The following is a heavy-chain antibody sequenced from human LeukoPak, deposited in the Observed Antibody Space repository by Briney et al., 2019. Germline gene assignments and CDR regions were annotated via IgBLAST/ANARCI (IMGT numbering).Heavy chain of an antibody. J-gene: IGHJ4*02. D-gene: IGHD3-16*01. Sequence: GGSLRLSCAASGFTFSSYAMSWVRQAPGKGLEWVSAISGSGGSTYYADSVKGRFTISRHNSKNTLYLQMNSLRAEDTAVYYCARNDALGGGGYFDYWGQGTLVTVSS. CDR1: GFTFSSYA. CDR3: ARNDALGGGGYFDY. CDR2: ISGSGGST. V-gene: IGHV3-23*01.